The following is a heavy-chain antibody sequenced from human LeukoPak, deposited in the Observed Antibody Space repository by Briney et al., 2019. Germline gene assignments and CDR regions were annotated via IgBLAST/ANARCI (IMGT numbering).Heavy chain of an antibody. V-gene: IGHV1-69*01. Sequence: SVKVSCKASGGTFNNYVISWVRQAPGQGLEWMGGITPISGTANHAQKFQGRVTITADESTSTAYMELRSLRSEDTVVYYCARGRSGYYHDDAFDIWGQGTMVTVSS. CDR2: ITPISGTA. CDR3: ARGRSGYYHDDAFDI. CDR1: GGTFNNYV. D-gene: IGHD3-22*01. J-gene: IGHJ3*02.